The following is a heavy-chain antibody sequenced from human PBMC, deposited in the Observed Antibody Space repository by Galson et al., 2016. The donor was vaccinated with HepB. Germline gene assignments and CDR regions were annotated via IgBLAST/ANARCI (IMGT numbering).Heavy chain of an antibody. D-gene: IGHD3-16*01. CDR2: IVPIIGTG. Sequence: SVKVSCKASGDALRNLAINWVRQAPGQGLEWMGGIVPIIGTGNYAQKFQDRLTIVADKSTSTNYMELRSRRSEDTAVDYCAREGDGAYFDYWGQGTLVSVSS. J-gene: IGHJ4*02. V-gene: IGHV1-69*06. CDR3: AREGDGAYFDY. CDR1: GDALRNLA.